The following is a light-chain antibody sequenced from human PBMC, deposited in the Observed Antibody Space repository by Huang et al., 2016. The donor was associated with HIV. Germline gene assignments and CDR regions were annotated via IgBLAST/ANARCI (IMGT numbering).Light chain of an antibody. CDR2: AAS. CDR3: QQSYSSLLT. CDR1: PSISSY. Sequence: DILMTQSPSSLSASVGDRVTITCRASPSISSYLNWYQQKPGKAPKLLIYAASSLQSGVPSRFSGSGSGTDFTLTISSLQPEDFATYYCQQSYSSLLTFGGGTKVEIK. V-gene: IGKV1-39*01. J-gene: IGKJ4*01.